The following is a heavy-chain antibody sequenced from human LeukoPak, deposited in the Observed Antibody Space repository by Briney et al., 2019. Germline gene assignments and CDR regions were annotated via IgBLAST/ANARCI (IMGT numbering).Heavy chain of an antibody. Sequence: ASVKVSCKVSGYTLTELSMHWVRQAPGKGLEWMGGFDPEDGETIYAQKFRGRVTMTEDTSTDTAYMELSSLRSEDTAVYYCASYDSSGYNPFFDYWGQGTLVTVSS. V-gene: IGHV1-24*01. CDR1: GYTLTELS. CDR3: ASYDSSGYNPFFDY. J-gene: IGHJ4*02. D-gene: IGHD3-22*01. CDR2: FDPEDGET.